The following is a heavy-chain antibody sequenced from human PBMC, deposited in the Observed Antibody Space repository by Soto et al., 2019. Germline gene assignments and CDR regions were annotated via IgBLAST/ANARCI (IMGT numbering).Heavy chain of an antibody. V-gene: IGHV1-69*02. CDR3: ARPAVNDLDADSSAFDI. J-gene: IGHJ3*02. D-gene: IGHD1-1*01. CDR2: VIPIIGEG. Sequence: QVQLVQSGAEVKEPGSSVKVSCKVSGGTFSSQTINWVRQVPGQGLEWMGSVIPIIGEGKYAQSFLGRVTITADRSPRPAYMGLSSLKSEDTAVYYCARPAVNDLDADSSAFDIWGQGTMVTVSS. CDR1: GGTFSSQT.